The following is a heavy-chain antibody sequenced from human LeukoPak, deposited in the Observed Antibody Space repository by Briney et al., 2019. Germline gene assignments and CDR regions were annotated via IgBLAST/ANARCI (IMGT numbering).Heavy chain of an antibody. CDR2: IIPIFGTA. V-gene: IGHV1-69*05. CDR3: ARDEWLLGFFDY. J-gene: IGHJ4*02. CDR1: GGTFSSYA. D-gene: IGHD3-3*01. Sequence: WASVKVSCKASGGTFSSYAISRVRQAPGQGLEWMGGIIPIFGTANYAQKFQGRVTITTDESTSTAYMELSSLRSEDTAVYYCARDEWLLGFFDYWGQGTPVTVSS.